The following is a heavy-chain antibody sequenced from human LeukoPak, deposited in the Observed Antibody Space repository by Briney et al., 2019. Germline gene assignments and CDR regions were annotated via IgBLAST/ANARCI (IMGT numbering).Heavy chain of an antibody. Sequence: ASVKVSFKASGYTFTGYYMHWVRQAPGQGLEWMGWINPNSGGTNYAQKFQGRVTMTRDTSISTAYMELSRLRSDDTAVYYCARGLYYDFWSGPLQYWGQGTLVTVSS. CDR2: INPNSGGT. J-gene: IGHJ4*02. V-gene: IGHV1-2*02. D-gene: IGHD3-3*01. CDR1: GYTFTGYY. CDR3: ARGLYYDFWSGPLQY.